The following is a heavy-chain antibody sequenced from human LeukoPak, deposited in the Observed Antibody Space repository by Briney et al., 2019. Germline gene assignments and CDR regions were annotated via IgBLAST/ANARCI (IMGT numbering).Heavy chain of an antibody. CDR3: ARGAGRWLQLGSDY. CDR1: GGSFSGYY. Sequence: SETLSLTCAVYGGSFSGYYWSWIRQPPGKGLEWIGEINHSGSTNYNPSLKSRVTISVDTSKNQLSLKLSSVTAADTAVYYCARGAGRWLQLGSDYWGQGTLVTVSS. D-gene: IGHD5-24*01. J-gene: IGHJ4*02. V-gene: IGHV4-34*01. CDR2: INHSGST.